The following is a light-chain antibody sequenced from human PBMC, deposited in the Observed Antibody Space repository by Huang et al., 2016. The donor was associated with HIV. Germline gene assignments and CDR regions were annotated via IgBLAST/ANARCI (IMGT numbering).Light chain of an antibody. CDR3: QQYSTSPWT. CDR1: QTVSSNY. CDR2: GAS. J-gene: IGKJ1*01. V-gene: IGKV3-20*01. Sequence: EIVLTQSPGTLSLSPGEKATLSCRASQTVSSNYLAGYQQKPGQAPRLLMYGASSRATGIPDRFSGGGSGTDFTLTISRLEPEDFAVYSCQQYSTSPWTFGQGTKVEIK.